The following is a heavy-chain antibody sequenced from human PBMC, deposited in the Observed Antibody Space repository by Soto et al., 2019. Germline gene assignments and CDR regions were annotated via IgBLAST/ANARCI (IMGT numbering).Heavy chain of an antibody. J-gene: IGHJ5*02. CDR2: IYYSGST. CDR1: GGSISSYY. D-gene: IGHD5-12*01. CDR3: ARHVRPGYSGYDRFDP. Sequence: ASETLSLTCTVSGGSISSYYWSWIRQPPGKGLEWIGYIYYSGSTNYNPSLKSRVTISVDTSKNQFSLKLSSVTAADTAVYYCARHVRPGYSGYDRFDPWGQGTLVTVSS. V-gene: IGHV4-59*01.